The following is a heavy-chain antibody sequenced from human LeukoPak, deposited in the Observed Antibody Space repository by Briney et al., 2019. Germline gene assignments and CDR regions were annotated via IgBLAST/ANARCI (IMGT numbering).Heavy chain of an antibody. Sequence: GASVKVSCKASGYTFNDYHIHWVRQAPGQGLEWLGWINPNSGGTNSAQRFQGWVTMTRDTSISTACLDLSRLTSDDTAVYYCARGGAGYSGYRYFYSFDYWGQGTLVTVSS. D-gene: IGHD5-12*01. V-gene: IGHV1-2*04. CDR3: ARGGAGYSGYRYFYSFDY. CDR2: INPNSGGT. J-gene: IGHJ4*02. CDR1: GYTFNDYH.